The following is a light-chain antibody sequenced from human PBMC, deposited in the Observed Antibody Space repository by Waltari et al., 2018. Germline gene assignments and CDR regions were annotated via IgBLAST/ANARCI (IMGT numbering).Light chain of an antibody. CDR1: QDIKKS. CDR3: QQYHSVPLT. CDR2: DAS. J-gene: IGKJ4*01. V-gene: IGKV1-33*01. Sequence: DIHMTQSPSSLSAPVGDRVTITCQASQDIKKSINWFHQKPGKAPKVLIFDASNSQTGAPSRFSGSGSGTDFTLTISSLQPEDMGTYYCQQYHSVPLTFGAGTKVEIK.